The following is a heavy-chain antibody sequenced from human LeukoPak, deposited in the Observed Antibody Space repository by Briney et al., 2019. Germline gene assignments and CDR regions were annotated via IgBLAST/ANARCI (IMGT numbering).Heavy chain of an antibody. Sequence: TGGSLRLSCVASGFTFNAFGMHWVRQAPGKGLEWVAFIRYDGNDKYYSGSVEGRFTISRGNPKNTLYLQMNSLRVEDTSFYYCVKRGATVRRTYFFDSWGQGALVTVSS. CDR3: VKRGATVRRTYFFDS. J-gene: IGHJ4*02. CDR1: GFTFNAFG. V-gene: IGHV3-30*02. D-gene: IGHD1-26*01. CDR2: IRYDGNDK.